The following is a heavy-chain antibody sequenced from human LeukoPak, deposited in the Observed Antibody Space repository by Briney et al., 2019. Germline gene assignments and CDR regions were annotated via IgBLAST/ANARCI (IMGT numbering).Heavy chain of an antibody. D-gene: IGHD3-22*01. CDR2: ISAYNGNA. Sequence: ASVKVSCKASGYTFTSYGISWVRQAPGQGLEWMGWISAYNGNANYAQKLQGRVTMTTDTSTSTAYMELRSLRSDDTAVYYCAGMIVVDRFQHWGQGTLVTVSS. CDR1: GYTFTSYG. V-gene: IGHV1-18*01. CDR3: AGMIVVDRFQH. J-gene: IGHJ1*01.